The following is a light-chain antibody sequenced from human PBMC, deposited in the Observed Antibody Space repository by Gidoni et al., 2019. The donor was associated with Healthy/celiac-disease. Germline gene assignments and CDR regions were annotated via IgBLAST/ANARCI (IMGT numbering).Light chain of an antibody. CDR1: QSVSSN. CDR2: GAS. Sequence: EIVLPQSPATLSVSPGERATLSCRASQSVSSNLAWYQQKPGQAPRLLIYGASTRATGITARFSGRGSGTECTLTISSLQSEDFAVYYCQQYNNWPPITFGQGTRLEIK. J-gene: IGKJ5*01. CDR3: QQYNNWPPIT. V-gene: IGKV3-15*01.